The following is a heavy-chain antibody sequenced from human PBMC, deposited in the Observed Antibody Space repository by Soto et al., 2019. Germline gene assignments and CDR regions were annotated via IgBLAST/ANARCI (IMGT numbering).Heavy chain of an antibody. CDR3: AGVFCSSTSCYDYYYYYMDV. Sequence: SVKVSCKASGGTFSSYTISWVRQAPGQGLEWMGRIIPILGIANYAQKFQGRVTITADKSTSTAFLELSSLSFEDTAVYYFAGVFCSSTSCYDYYYYYMDVWGKGTTVTVSS. D-gene: IGHD2-2*01. CDR2: IIPILGIA. J-gene: IGHJ6*03. V-gene: IGHV1-69*02. CDR1: GGTFSSYT.